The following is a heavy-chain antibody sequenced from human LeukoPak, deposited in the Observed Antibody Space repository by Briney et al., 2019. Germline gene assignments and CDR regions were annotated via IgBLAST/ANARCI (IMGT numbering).Heavy chain of an antibody. CDR2: IYYSGST. D-gene: IGHD2-2*01. Sequence: SQTLSLTCTVSGGSISSGDYYWSWIRQPPGKGLEWIGYIYYSGSTYYNPSLNSRVTISVDTSKHQFSLTLSSVTAADTAVYYCARDLLYCSSTSCHNNWFDPWGQGTLVTVSS. J-gene: IGHJ5*02. CDR3: ARDLLYCSSTSCHNNWFDP. V-gene: IGHV4-30-4*08. CDR1: GGSISSGDYY.